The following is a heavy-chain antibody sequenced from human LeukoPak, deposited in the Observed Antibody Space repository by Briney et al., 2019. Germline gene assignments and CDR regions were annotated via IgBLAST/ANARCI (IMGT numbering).Heavy chain of an antibody. CDR2: ISSSGSII. V-gene: IGHV3-48*03. J-gene: IGHJ4*02. D-gene: IGHD5-18*01. Sequence: PGGSLRLSCAASGFTFSPYAMNWVRQAPGKGLEWVSYISSSGSIIYYEDSVKGRFTISRDNAKNSLYLQMNSLRAEDTAVYYCAREGGGYTSGSFDYWGQGTLVTVSS. CDR3: AREGGGYTSGSFDY. CDR1: GFTFSPYA.